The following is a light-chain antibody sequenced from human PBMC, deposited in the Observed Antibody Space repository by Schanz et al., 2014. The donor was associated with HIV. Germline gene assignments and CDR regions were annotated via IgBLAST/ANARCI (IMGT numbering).Light chain of an antibody. CDR3: AAWDDSLT. CDR1: SSNIGSNT. CDR2: SDN. V-gene: IGLV1-44*01. Sequence: QSVLTQPPSTSGTPGQRVTISCSGSSSNIGSNTVNWYQHLPGSAPQLLIYSDNQRPSGVPDRFSGSKSGTSASLAISGLRSEDEADYYCAAWDDSLTFGGGTKLTVL. J-gene: IGLJ3*02.